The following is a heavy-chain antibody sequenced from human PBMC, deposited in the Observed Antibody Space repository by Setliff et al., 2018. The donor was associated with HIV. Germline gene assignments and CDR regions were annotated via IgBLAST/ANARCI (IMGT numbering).Heavy chain of an antibody. Sequence: ETLSLTCAGYGGSFSGYYWSWIGQPPGKGLEWVGEINPSGSTNYNPSLKRRVSISVDTSKNQFSLKLTSLTAADTAVYYCARGRLAVTGTRYLQYWGQGTLVTVSS. CDR3: ARGRLAVTGTRYLQY. D-gene: IGHD6-19*01. CDR2: INPSGST. J-gene: IGHJ1*01. CDR1: GGSFSGYY. V-gene: IGHV4-34*01.